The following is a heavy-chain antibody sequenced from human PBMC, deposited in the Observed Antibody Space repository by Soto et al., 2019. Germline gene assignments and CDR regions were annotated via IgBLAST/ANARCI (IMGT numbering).Heavy chain of an antibody. CDR3: ARAGRDYYVSGPNWFDP. Sequence: TGGSLRLSCAASGFTFSSYSMNWVRQAPGKGLEWVSYISSSSSTIYYADSVKGRFTISRDNAKNSLYLQMNSLRDEDTAVYYCARAGRDYYVSGPNWFDPWGQGTLVTVSS. CDR1: GFTFSSYS. J-gene: IGHJ5*02. D-gene: IGHD3-10*01. V-gene: IGHV3-48*02. CDR2: ISSSSSTI.